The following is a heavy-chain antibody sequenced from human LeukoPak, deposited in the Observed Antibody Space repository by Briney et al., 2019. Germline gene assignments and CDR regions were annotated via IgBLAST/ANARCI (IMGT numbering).Heavy chain of an antibody. J-gene: IGHJ4*02. CDR1: GFTFSNCF. CDR3: ARDIYGSGPLDY. CDR2: IWYDGSNK. D-gene: IGHD3-10*01. Sequence: GGSLRLSCVGSGFTFSNCFMHWVRQAPGKGLEWMAVIWYDGSNKYYADSVKGRFTISRDNSKNTLYLQMNSLRAEDTAVYYCARDIYGSGPLDYWGQGTLVTVSS. V-gene: IGHV3-33*08.